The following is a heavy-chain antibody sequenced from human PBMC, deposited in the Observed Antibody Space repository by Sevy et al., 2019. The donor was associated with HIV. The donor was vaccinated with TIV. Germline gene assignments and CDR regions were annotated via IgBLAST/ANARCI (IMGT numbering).Heavy chain of an antibody. CDR1: GDSVSSNSAA. CDR2: TFYRSTWFV. J-gene: IGHJ6*02. CDR3: ARDGLTYGGLDV. D-gene: IGHD1-20*01. Sequence: SETLSLTCAISGDSVSSNSAAWNWVRQSPSRGLEWLGRTFYRSTWFVDYAASVKSRIIISRDTSKKQVSLQLKSVTPEDTAMYFCARDGLTYGGLDVWGQGTTVTVSS. V-gene: IGHV6-1*01.